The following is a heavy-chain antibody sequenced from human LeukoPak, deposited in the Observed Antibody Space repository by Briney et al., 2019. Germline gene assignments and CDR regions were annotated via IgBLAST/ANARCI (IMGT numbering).Heavy chain of an antibody. CDR3: ARPYYYDSRIDP. CDR1: GGSISSGDYY. D-gene: IGHD3-22*01. J-gene: IGHJ5*02. V-gene: IGHV4-30-4*01. Sequence: SQTLSLTCTVSGGSISSGDYYWSWLRQPPGKGLEWLAYMYYSGSTHYNPSLKSLVTMSADTSKNQLSLKLSSVTAADTAVYYCARPYYYDSRIDPWGQGILVTVSS. CDR2: MYYSGST.